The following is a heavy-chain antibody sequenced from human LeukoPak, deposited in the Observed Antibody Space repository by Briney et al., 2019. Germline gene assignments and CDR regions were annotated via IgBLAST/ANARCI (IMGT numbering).Heavy chain of an antibody. D-gene: IGHD6-6*01. CDR1: GGSISSGSYY. J-gene: IGHJ6*03. V-gene: IGHV4-61*02. CDR3: ARAHSSSSGYYYYYYMDV. CDR2: IYTSGST. Sequence: ASETLSLTCTVSGGSISSGSYYWSWIRQPAGKGLEWIGRIYTSGSTNYNPSLKSRVTISVDTSKNQFSLKLSSVTAADTAVYYCARAHSSSSGYYYYYYMDVWGKGTTVTVSS.